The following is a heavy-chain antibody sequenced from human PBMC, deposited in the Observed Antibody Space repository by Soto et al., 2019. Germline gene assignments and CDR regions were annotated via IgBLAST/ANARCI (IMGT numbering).Heavy chain of an antibody. V-gene: IGHV4-34*01. Sequence: PSETLSLTCAVYCGSFSGYYWSWIRQPPGKGLEWIGEINHSGSTNYNPSLKSRVTISVDTSKNQFSLKLSSVTAADTAVYYCAREPWVSNGNYFDYWGQGTLVTVSS. CDR3: AREPWVSNGNYFDY. CDR2: INHSGST. D-gene: IGHD2-8*01. CDR1: CGSFSGYY. J-gene: IGHJ4*02.